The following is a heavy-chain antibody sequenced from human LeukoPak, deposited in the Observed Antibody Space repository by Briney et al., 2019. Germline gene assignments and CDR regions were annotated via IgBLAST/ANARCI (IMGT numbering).Heavy chain of an antibody. D-gene: IGHD3-22*01. V-gene: IGHV3-48*03. J-gene: IGHJ4*02. CDR3: ARPPPYYYDARGYGTDH. CDR1: GITLSNYK. CDR2: ISGSGTTI. Sequence: PGVSLRLSCAAPGITLSNYKMNWVRQAPGQGLEWLSYISGSGTTIYYADSVKGRFTSFRDNAKNSLYLQMSSVRAEDTAVYYCARPPPYYYDARGYGTDHWGQGTLVTVSS.